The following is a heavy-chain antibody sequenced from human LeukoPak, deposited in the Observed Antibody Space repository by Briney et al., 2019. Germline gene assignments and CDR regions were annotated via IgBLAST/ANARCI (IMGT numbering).Heavy chain of an antibody. V-gene: IGHV4-34*01. J-gene: IGHJ4*02. CDR3: ARGHCSGGKPQAGCFDH. CDR1: GGSFSGYY. Sequence: SETLSLTCAVYGGSFSGYYWSWIRQPPGKWLEWIGEINHSGSTNYNPSLKSRVTISVDTSKNQFSLKLSSVTAADTAAYYCARGHCSGGKPQAGCFDHWGQGTLVTVSS. D-gene: IGHD2-15*01. CDR2: INHSGST.